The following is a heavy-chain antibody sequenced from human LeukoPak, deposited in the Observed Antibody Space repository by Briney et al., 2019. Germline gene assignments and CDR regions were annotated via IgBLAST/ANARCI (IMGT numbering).Heavy chain of an antibody. D-gene: IGHD2-2*02. V-gene: IGHV1-2*02. CDR2: IYPNSGGT. J-gene: IGHJ5*02. CDR3: ARDLLRNVVVPAAIYWFDP. CDR1: GYTFTGYY. Sequence: SLKVSCKASGYTFTGYYKHWVRQAPGQGLEWMGCIYPNSGGTNYAQKVQGRVTMTRDTSISTAYMELSRLRADDTAVYYCARDLLRNVVVPAAIYWFDPWGQGTLVTVSS.